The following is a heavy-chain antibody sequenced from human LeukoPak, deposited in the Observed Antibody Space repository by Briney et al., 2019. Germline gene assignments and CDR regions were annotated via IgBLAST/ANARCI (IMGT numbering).Heavy chain of an antibody. J-gene: IGHJ5*02. CDR1: GYTFNSYG. V-gene: IGHV1-18*01. D-gene: IGHD3-16*02. Sequence: ASVKVSCKASGYTFNSYGISWVRQAPGQGLEWMGWISAYNGNTNYAQKFQGRVTMTTDTSTSTAYMELRSLRSVDTAVYYCARDGAAASLKRLSRPNDWFDPWGQGTLVTVSS. CDR3: ARDGAAASLKRLSRPNDWFDP. CDR2: ISAYNGNT.